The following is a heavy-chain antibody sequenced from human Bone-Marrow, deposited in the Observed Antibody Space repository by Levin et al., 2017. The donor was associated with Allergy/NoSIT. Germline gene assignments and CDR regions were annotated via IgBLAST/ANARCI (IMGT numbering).Heavy chain of an antibody. CDR2: INTNTGTP. D-gene: IGHD2-2*02. J-gene: IGHJ5*01. V-gene: IGHV7-4-1*02. CDR1: GDTFTQYP. CDR3: ARDHRSCVTTSCYKYWMDS. Sequence: GESLKISCQASGDTFTQYPMNWVRQVPGQGLEWMGWINTNTGTPTYAQAFTGRFVFSLDTSVSTAYLEITGLKAEDTAVYYCARDHRSCVTTSCYKYWMDSWGQGTQVNVSS.